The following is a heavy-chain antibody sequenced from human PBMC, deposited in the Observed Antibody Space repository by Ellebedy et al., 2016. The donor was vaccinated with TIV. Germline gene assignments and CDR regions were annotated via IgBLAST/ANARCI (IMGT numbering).Heavy chain of an antibody. J-gene: IGHJ3*02. Sequence: GESLKISCSASGFTFSTYSIHLVRQAPGEGLEYVSTISINGVTAFYADSVRARFIISRDNSRNSVYVQMSSLRAEDTAVYYCVREGVPRGFDIWGQGTMVTVSS. D-gene: IGHD2-2*01. V-gene: IGHV3-64*05. CDR2: ISINGVTA. CDR3: VREGVPRGFDI. CDR1: GFTFSTYS.